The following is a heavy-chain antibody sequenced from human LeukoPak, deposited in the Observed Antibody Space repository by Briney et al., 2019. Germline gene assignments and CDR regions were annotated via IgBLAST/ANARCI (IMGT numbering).Heavy chain of an antibody. J-gene: IGHJ4*02. CDR3: AKGPLPRIDY. V-gene: IGHV3-7*03. CDR2: IKQDGSEK. CDR1: GFSFSSSW. Sequence: GGSLRLSCAASGFSFSSSWMHWVRQAPGKGLEWVANIKQDGSEKYYVDSVKGRFTISRDNAKNSLYLQMNSLRAEDTAVYYCAKGPLPRIDYWGQGTLVTVSS.